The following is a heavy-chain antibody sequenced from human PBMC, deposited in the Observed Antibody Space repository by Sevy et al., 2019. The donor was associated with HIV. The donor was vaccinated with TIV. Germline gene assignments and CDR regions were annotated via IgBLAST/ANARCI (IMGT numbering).Heavy chain of an antibody. CDR1: GFSFSTHG. CDR2: ISFDGSDK. J-gene: IGHJ4*02. D-gene: IGHD6-19*01. V-gene: IGHV3-30*03. CDR3: ARDEGYSTVWYPGY. Sequence: GESLKISCAASGFSFSTHGMHWVRQAPGKGLEWVAVISFDGSDKYYSESVKGRFTISRDNSKNTLLLQMSSLRAEDTAVYYCARDEGYSTVWYPGYWGQGTLVTVSS.